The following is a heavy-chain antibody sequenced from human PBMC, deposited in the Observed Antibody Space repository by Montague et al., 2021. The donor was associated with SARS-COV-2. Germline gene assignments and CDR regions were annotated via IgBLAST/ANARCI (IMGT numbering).Heavy chain of an antibody. J-gene: IGHJ6*02. Sequence: QSGAEVKKPGESLKISCQGSGYSFTNYWIGWVRQMPGKGLEWMGXXYPSDSETRYNPSFQGQVTISADKSTSTAYLQWNRLKASDTALYFCASKAVYSSRLTTYGMDVWGQGTTVTVSS. CDR1: GYSFTNYW. D-gene: IGHD3-22*01. CDR2: XYPSDSET. V-gene: IGHV5-51*01. CDR3: ASKAVYSSRLTTYGMDV.